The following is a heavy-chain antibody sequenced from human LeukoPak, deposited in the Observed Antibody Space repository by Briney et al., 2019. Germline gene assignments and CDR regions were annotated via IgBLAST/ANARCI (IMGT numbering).Heavy chain of an antibody. CDR2: ILGSGRSA. CDR3: SKWGDYDVLTGYYDSDF. V-gene: IGHV3-23*01. D-gene: IGHD3-9*01. J-gene: IGHJ4*02. CDR1: GFTFNNYA. Sequence: GGSLRLSCAASGFTFNNYAMSWVRQAPGKGLEWVSAILGSGRSAYYADSVKGRFTIFRDNSKNSLFLQMNSLRVEDTALYYCSKWGDYDVLTGYYDSDFWGQGTLVTVSA.